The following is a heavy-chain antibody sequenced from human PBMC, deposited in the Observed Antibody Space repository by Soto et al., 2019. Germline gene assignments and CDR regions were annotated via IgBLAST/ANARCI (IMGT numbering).Heavy chain of an antibody. D-gene: IGHD4-17*01. J-gene: IGHJ2*01. V-gene: IGHV4-59*01. CDR1: GGSISSYY. CDR2: IYYSGST. CDR3: AALDYGDYDRIFPWYFDL. Sequence: QVQLQESGPGLVKPSETLSLTCTVSGGSISSYYWSWIRQPPGKGLEWIGYIYYSGSTNYNPSLKSRVTISVDTSKNQFSLKLSSVTAADTAVYYCAALDYGDYDRIFPWYFDLWGRGTLVTVSS.